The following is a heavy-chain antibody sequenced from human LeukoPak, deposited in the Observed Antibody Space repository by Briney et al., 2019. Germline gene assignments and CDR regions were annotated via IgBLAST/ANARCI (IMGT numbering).Heavy chain of an antibody. Sequence: GGSLRLSCAASEFTFSSYGMHWVRQAPGKWLEWVAFIRFDGSNKYYADSVKGRFTISRDNSKHTLYLQMNSLRAEDTAVYYCAKGTKDYYGSGSFYLSRDHFISRWGQGTLVTVSS. CDR1: EFTFSSYG. V-gene: IGHV3-30*02. J-gene: IGHJ4*02. D-gene: IGHD3-10*01. CDR2: IRFDGSNK. CDR3: AKGTKDYYGSGSFYLSRDHFISR.